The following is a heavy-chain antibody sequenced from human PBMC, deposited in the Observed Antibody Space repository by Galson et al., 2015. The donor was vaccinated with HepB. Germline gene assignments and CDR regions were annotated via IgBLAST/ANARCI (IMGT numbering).Heavy chain of an antibody. J-gene: IGHJ3*02. CDR2: ISAYNGNT. V-gene: IGHV1-18*01. D-gene: IGHD3-10*01. Sequence: SVKVSCKASGYTFTSYGISWVRQAPGQGLEWMGWISAYNGNTNYAQKLQGRVTMTTDTSTSTAYMELRSLRSDDTAVYYCARDHGVSWYYYGSGSLSDAFDIWGQGTMVTVSS. CDR3: ARDHGVSWYYYGSGSLSDAFDI. CDR1: GYTFTSYG.